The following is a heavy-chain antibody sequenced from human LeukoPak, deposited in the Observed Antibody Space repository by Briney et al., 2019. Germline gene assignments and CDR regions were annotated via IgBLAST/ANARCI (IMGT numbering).Heavy chain of an antibody. CDR3: ARDSYDGPGDI. CDR2: ISSSSSYI. Sequence: GGYLRRYGAASGFTVSSNYMSWVRQAPGKGLEWVSSISSSSSYIYYADSVKGRFTISRDNAKNSLYLQMTSLRAEDTAVYYCARDSYDGPGDIWGQGTMVTVSS. D-gene: IGHD3-22*01. J-gene: IGHJ3*02. CDR1: GFTVSSNY. V-gene: IGHV3-21*01.